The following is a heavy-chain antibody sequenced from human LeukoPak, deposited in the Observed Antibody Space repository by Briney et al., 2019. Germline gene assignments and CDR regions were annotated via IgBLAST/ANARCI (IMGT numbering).Heavy chain of an antibody. V-gene: IGHV3-30*02. J-gene: IGHJ4*02. D-gene: IGHD5-24*01. CDR2: IRYDGSNK. Sequence: GGSLRLSCAASGFTFSSYGMHWVRQAPGKGLEWVAFIRYDGSNKYYADSVKGRFTISRDNAKNSLYLQMNSLRAEDTAVYYCAREGYSPRDGYNFNFDYWGQGTLVTDSS. CDR3: AREGYSPRDGYNFNFDY. CDR1: GFTFSSYG.